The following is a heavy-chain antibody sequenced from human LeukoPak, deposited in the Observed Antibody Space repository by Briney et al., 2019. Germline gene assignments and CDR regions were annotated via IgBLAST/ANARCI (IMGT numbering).Heavy chain of an antibody. J-gene: IGHJ6*02. CDR1: VLTFSSYA. V-gene: IGHV1-69*01. D-gene: IGHD2-15*01. Sequence: SSVKVSCKASVLTFSSYAISWVRQAPGQGLEWMGGIIPIFGTANYAQKFQGRVTITADESTRTAYMALSSLRSEATAVYYCAREPQQDYYYYGMDVWGQGTTVTVSS. CDR3: AREPQQDYYYYGMDV. CDR2: IIPIFGTA.